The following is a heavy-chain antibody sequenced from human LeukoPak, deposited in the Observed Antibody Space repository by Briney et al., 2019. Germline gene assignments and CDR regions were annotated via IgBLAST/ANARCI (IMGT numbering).Heavy chain of an antibody. Sequence: GVSLRLSCAASGFTFSRYWMHWVRQASGKGLVWVSRINSDESSTSYADSVTGRFTISRDNAKNKLYLQVSSLRAEDAALYYCARGRLGSIDIFDYWGGGRLVTVAS. CDR1: GFTFSRYW. J-gene: IGHJ4*02. V-gene: IGHV3-74*01. D-gene: IGHD6-13*01. CDR3: ARGRLGSIDIFDY. CDR2: INSDESST.